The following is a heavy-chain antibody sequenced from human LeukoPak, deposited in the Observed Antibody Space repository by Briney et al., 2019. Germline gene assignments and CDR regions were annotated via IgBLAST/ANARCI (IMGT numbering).Heavy chain of an antibody. CDR1: GFTFNVYS. D-gene: IGHD2-15*01. Sequence: PGGSLRLSCAASGFTFNVYSMVWVRQAPGKRLEWLSYIGYTSTPIYYADSVKGRFTVSRDNAKNSLYLQMSSLKDEDTAVYYCASAGSDTQSWWFDYWGQGALVTVSS. CDR3: ASAGSDTQSWWFDY. CDR2: IGYTSTPI. V-gene: IGHV3-48*02. J-gene: IGHJ4*02.